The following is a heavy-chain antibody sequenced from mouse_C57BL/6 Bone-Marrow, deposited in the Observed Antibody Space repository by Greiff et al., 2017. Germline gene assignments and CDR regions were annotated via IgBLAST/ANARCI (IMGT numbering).Heavy chain of an antibody. V-gene: IGHV1-15*01. J-gene: IGHJ2*01. CDR1: GYTFTDYE. CDR3: TRIEYY. CDR2: IDPETGGT. Sequence: VKLVESGAELVRPGASVTLSCKASGYTFTDYEMHWVKQTPVHGLEWIGAIDPETGGTAYNQKFKGKAILTADKSSSTAYMELRSLTSEDSAVYYCTRIEYYWGQGTTLTVSS.